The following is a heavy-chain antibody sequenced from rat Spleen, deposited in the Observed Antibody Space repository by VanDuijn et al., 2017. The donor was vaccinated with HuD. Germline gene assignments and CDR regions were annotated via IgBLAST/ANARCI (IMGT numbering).Heavy chain of an antibody. CDR3: ARRPITTVAFDY. D-gene: IGHD1-1*01. CDR2: IRPSGDPT. J-gene: IGHJ2*01. CDR1: GFTFSNYG. V-gene: IGHV5-19*01. Sequence: EVQLVESGGGLVQPGRSLKLSCAASGFTFSNYGMHWIRQAPTKGLEWVASIRPSGDPTYYRDSVKGRFTISRDNAQGILYLQMDSLRSEDTATYYCARRPITTVAFDYWGQGVMVTVSS.